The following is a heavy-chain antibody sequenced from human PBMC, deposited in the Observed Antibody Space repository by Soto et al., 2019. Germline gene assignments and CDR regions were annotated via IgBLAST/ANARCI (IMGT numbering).Heavy chain of an antibody. V-gene: IGHV3-30-3*01. CDR3: ARDALGGIAAAGSFDY. CDR2: ISYDGSNK. CDR1: GFTFSSYA. J-gene: IGHJ4*02. D-gene: IGHD6-13*01. Sequence: QVQLVESGGGVVQPGRSLRLSCAASGFTFSSYAMHGVGQAPGKGLERVAVISYDGSNKYYADSVKGRFTISRDNSKNTLYLQMNSLRAEDTAVYYCARDALGGIAAAGSFDYWGQGTLVTVSS.